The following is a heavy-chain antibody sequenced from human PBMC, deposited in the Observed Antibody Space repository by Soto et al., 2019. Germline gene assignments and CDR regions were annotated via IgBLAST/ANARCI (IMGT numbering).Heavy chain of an antibody. D-gene: IGHD2-15*01. Sequence: GESLKISCAASGFTFSSYGMHWVRQAPGKGLEWVAVISYDGSNKYYADSVKGRFTISRDNSKNTLYLQMNSLRAEDTAVYYCAKVGCGGSCYGYYYYYGMDVWGQGTTVTVSS. V-gene: IGHV3-30*18. CDR3: AKVGCGGSCYGYYYYYGMDV. J-gene: IGHJ6*02. CDR2: ISYDGSNK. CDR1: GFTFSSYG.